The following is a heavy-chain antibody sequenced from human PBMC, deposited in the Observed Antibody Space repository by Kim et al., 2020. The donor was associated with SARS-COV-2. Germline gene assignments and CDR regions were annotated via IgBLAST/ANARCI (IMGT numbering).Heavy chain of an antibody. V-gene: IGHV3-73*01. CDR2: IRSKANSYAT. D-gene: IGHD3-22*01. Sequence: GGSLRLSCAASGFTFSGSAMHWVRQASGKGLEWVGRIRSKANSYATAYAASVKGRFTISRDDSKNTAYLQMNSLKTEDTAVYYCTRPEGGTRYDSSGYGTDYWGQGTLVTVSS. J-gene: IGHJ4*02. CDR3: TRPEGGTRYDSSGYGTDY. CDR1: GFTFSGSA.